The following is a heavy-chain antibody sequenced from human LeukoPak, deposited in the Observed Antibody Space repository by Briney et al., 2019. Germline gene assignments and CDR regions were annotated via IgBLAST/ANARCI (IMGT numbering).Heavy chain of an antibody. D-gene: IGHD5/OR15-5a*01. J-gene: IGHJ4*02. CDR3: ARGDGVYVY. CDR1: GFTVSSNY. V-gene: IGHV3-53*01. Sequence: GGSLRLSCAGSGFTVSSNYMTWVRQAAGQGLEWVSVIYFGGTTYYADSVKGRFTISTDNSKTTVYLQMNSLRVEDTAVYYCARGDGVYVYWGQGTLVTVSS. CDR2: IYFGGTT.